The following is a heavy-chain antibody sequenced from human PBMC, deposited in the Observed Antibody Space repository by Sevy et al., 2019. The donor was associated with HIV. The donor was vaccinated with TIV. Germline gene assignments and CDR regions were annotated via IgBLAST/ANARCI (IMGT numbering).Heavy chain of an antibody. J-gene: IGHJ5*02. CDR1: GYSFTSYW. CDR2: IYPGDSDT. Sequence: GESLKISCKGSGYSFTSYWIAWVCQMPGKGLEWMGIIYPGDSDTRYSPSFQGQVTISADKSISTAYLQGSSLKASDTAMYYCARLSGSYFDSGGNLEDNWFDPWGQGTLVTVSS. CDR3: ARLSGSYFDSGGNLEDNWFDP. V-gene: IGHV5-51*01. D-gene: IGHD1-26*01.